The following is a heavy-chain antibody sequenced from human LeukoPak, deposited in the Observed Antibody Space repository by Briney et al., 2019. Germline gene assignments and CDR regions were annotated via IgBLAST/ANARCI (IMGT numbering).Heavy chain of an antibody. D-gene: IGHD1-26*01. CDR3: ARDRIVGAIGEFDY. J-gene: IGHJ4*02. CDR1: GGTFSGYA. V-gene: IGHV1-69*01. Sequence: ASVKVSCKASGGTFSGYAISWVRQAPGQGLEWMGGIIPIFGTANYAQKFQGRVTITADESTSTAYMELSSLRSEDTAVYYCARDRIVGAIGEFDYWGQGTLVTVSS. CDR2: IIPIFGTA.